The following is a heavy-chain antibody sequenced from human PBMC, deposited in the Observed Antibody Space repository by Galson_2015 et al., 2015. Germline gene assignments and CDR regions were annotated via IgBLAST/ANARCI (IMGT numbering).Heavy chain of an antibody. V-gene: IGHV3-30-3*01. CDR1: GFTFSSHA. CDR3: ARQYDTSGYPDY. D-gene: IGHD3-22*01. Sequence: SLRLSCAASGFTFSSHAMHWVRQAPGKGLEWVAVISYGGNSKYYADSVKGRFTISRDNSKNTLYLQVNSLRAEDTAAYYCARQYDTSGYPDYWGQGTLLTVSS. J-gene: IGHJ4*02. CDR2: ISYGGNSK.